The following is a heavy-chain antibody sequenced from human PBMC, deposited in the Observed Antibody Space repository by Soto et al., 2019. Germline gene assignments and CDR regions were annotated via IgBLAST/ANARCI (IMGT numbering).Heavy chain of an antibody. Sequence: PGEALKISCKGSGYTFSNNWIGWVRQMPGKGLEWLGIIYPGDSDTRYSPSFQGQVTISADKSISTAYLQWGSLKASDTAMYYCARQAYYDSRGFSSEVGYFDFWGQGTLVTVSS. V-gene: IGHV5-51*01. CDR1: GYTFSNNW. J-gene: IGHJ4*02. CDR3: ARQAYYDSRGFSSEVGYFDF. D-gene: IGHD3-22*01. CDR2: IYPGDSDT.